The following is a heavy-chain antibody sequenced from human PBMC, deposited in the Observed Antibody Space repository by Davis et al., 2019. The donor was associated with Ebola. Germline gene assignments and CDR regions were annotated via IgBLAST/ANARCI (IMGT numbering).Heavy chain of an antibody. D-gene: IGHD3-16*01. Sequence: PGGSLRLSCAASGFTFSSYWMSWVRQAPGKGLEWVANIKQDGSEKYYVDSVKGRFTISRDNAKNSLYLQMNSLRAEDTAVYYCARVTAGLYYYGMDVWGQGTTVTVSS. CDR3: ARVTAGLYYYGMDV. V-gene: IGHV3-7*01. J-gene: IGHJ6*02. CDR1: GFTFSSYW. CDR2: IKQDGSEK.